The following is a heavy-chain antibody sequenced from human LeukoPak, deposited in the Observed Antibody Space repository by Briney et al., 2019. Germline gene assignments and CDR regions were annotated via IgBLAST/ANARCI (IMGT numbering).Heavy chain of an antibody. CDR2: ISGSGSST. CDR1: GFTFSSYA. J-gene: IGHJ6*03. D-gene: IGHD1-26*01. CDR3: ARDPYSGSYGDYYYYYMDV. V-gene: IGHV3-21*01. Sequence: GGSLRLSCAASGFTFSSYAMHWVRQAPGKGLEWVSVISGSGSSTYYADSVKGRFTISRDNAKNSLYLQMNSLRPEDTAVYYCARDPYSGSYGDYYYYYMDVWGKGTTVTISS.